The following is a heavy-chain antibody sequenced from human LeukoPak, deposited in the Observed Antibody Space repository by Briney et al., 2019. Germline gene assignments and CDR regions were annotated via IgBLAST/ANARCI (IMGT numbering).Heavy chain of an antibody. CDR2: IRYDGSNK. D-gene: IGHD3-3*01. Sequence: GGSLRLSCAASGFTFSSYGMRWVRQAPGKGLEWVAFIRYDGSNKYYADSVKGRFTIFRDNSKNTLYLRMNRLRAEDTAVYYCAKDGITIFGVVTKPFDIWGQGTMVTVSS. V-gene: IGHV3-30*02. CDR3: AKDGITIFGVVTKPFDI. CDR1: GFTFSSYG. J-gene: IGHJ3*02.